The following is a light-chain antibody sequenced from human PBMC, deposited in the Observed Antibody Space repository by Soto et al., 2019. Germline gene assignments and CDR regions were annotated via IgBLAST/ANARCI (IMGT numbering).Light chain of an antibody. J-gene: IGLJ7*01. CDR3: QLWDNKNDEVV. CDR1: NIATYS. CDR2: NDN. V-gene: IGLV3-21*04. Sequence: SYELTQPTSVSLAPGKTARITCGGNNIATYSVHWYRQKPGQAPVLVISNDNDRPSGIPDRFSGSNSGHTATLTIRRVEAGDEADYYCQLWDNKNDEVVFGGGTQLTVL.